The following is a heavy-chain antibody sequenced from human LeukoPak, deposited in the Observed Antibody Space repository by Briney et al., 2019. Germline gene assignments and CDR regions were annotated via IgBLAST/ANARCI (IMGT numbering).Heavy chain of an antibody. CDR3: AREGLGAVRGFYGGNSDYYYGMDV. J-gene: IGHJ6*02. CDR1: GGTFSSYA. Sequence: SVKVSCKASGGTFSSYAISWVRQAPGQGLEWMGGIIPIFGTANYAQKFQGRVAITADESTSTAYMELSSLRSEDTAVYYCAREGLGAVRGFYGGNSDYYYGMDVWGQGTTVTVSS. CDR2: IIPIFGTA. D-gene: IGHD4-23*01. V-gene: IGHV1-69*13.